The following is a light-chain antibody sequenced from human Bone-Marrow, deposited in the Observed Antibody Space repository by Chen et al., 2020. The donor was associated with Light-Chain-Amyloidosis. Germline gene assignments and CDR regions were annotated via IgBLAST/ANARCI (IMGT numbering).Light chain of an antibody. CDR3: QTWGTGIQV. CDR2: LNSDGSH. J-gene: IGLJ3*02. CDR1: SGHSNYA. V-gene: IGLV4-69*01. Sequence: QLVVTQSPSASASLGASVKLTCTLSSGHSNYAVAWHQQQPEKGPRYLMKLNSDGSHNKGDGLPDRFSGSSSGAERYLTISSRQSEDEADYFCQTWGTGIQVFGGGTKLTVL.